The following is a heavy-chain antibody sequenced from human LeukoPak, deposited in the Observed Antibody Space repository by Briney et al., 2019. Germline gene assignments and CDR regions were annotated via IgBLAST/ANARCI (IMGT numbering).Heavy chain of an antibody. CDR2: IIPIFGTA. D-gene: IGHD2-2*02. J-gene: IGHJ5*02. Sequence: SVKVSCKASGGTFSSYAISWVRQAPGQGLEWMGGIIPIFGTANYAQKFQGRVTITADESTSTAYMELSSLRSEDTAVYYCARAKDIVVVPAAIPENWFEPWGQGTLVTVSS. CDR3: ARAKDIVVVPAAIPENWFEP. V-gene: IGHV1-69*01. CDR1: GGTFSSYA.